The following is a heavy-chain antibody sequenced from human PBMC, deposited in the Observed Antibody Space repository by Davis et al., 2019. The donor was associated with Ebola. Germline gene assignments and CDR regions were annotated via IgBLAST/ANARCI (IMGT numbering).Heavy chain of an antibody. CDR1: GFTFSSYA. J-gene: IGHJ4*02. D-gene: IGHD5-12*01. Sequence: GGSLRLSCAASGFTFSSYAMSWVRQAPGKGLEWVSAISGSGGSTYYADSVKGRFIISRDNSKNTLYLQMNSLRAEDTAVYYCAKTSTYSGYDFYFDYWGQGTLVTVSS. V-gene: IGHV3-23*01. CDR3: AKTSTYSGYDFYFDY. CDR2: ISGSGGST.